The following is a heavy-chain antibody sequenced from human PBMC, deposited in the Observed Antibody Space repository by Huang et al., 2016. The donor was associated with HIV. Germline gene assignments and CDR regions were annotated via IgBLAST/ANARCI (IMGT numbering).Heavy chain of an antibody. V-gene: IGHV4-59*11. CDR3: AKEKSYGNWANNWFDP. Sequence: QEQLQESGPGLVKPSETLSLTCTVSGGSISRQYWSWIRQSPGTGLEWIGTIYNTGSNNYNPSLQSRVTISVDRSKNQFALNLKSVTAADTALYYCAKEKSYGNWANNWFDPWGQGILVTVSS. CDR2: IYNTGSN. D-gene: IGHD7-27*01. J-gene: IGHJ5*02. CDR1: GGSISRQY.